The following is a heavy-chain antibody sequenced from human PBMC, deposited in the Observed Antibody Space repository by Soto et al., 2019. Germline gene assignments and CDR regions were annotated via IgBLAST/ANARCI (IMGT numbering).Heavy chain of an antibody. J-gene: IGHJ4*02. Sequence: SETLSLTCTVSGDSVGSRTSYWSWIRQPPGKGLEXXGXXAXXXXXNXXPSLKSRVTLSRDTSNNQFSLKLASVTAADTAVYYCAMAGNYRYFDSWGQGVLVTVSS. CDR1: GDSVGSRTSY. D-gene: IGHD1-7*01. CDR2: XAXXXXX. CDR3: AMAGNYRYFDS. V-gene: IGHV4-61*01.